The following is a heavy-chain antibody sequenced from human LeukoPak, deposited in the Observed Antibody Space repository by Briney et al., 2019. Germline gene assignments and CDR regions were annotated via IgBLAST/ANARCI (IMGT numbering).Heavy chain of an antibody. CDR3: ARGSEGYSSGRYGRYFDY. CDR2: ISSSSSTI. J-gene: IGHJ4*02. D-gene: IGHD6-19*01. Sequence: PGGSLRLSCAASGFTFSSYSMIWVRQAPGKGLEWVSYISSSSSTIYYADSVKGRFTISRDNAKNSLFLQMNSLRDEDTAVYYCARGSEGYSSGRYGRYFDYWGQGTLVTVSS. CDR1: GFTFSSYS. V-gene: IGHV3-48*02.